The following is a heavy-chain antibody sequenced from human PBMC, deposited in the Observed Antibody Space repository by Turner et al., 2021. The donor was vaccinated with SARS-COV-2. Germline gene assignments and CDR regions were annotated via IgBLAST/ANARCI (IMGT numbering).Heavy chain of an antibody. D-gene: IGHD2-15*01. CDR1: GYTFTDYD. CDR3: AGEYCSGDNCDEAFDY. CDR2: IKPKSGNT. J-gene: IGHJ4*02. V-gene: IGHV1-2*02. Sequence: QVQLVQSGAEVKKPGASVKVSCKTSGYTFTDYDMHWLRQAPGQGLEWMGGIKPKSGNTKYVQKFQGRVTVTRDTSISTAYMELSWLRSDDTAVYYCAGEYCSGDNCDEAFDYWGQGTLVTVSS.